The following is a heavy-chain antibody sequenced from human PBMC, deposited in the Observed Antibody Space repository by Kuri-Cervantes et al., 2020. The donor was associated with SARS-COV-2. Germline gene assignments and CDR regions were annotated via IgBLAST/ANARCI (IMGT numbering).Heavy chain of an antibody. CDR2: IYSGGST. Sequence: GESLKISCAASGFTFSSYGMHWVRQAPGKGLEWVSVIYSGGSTYYADSVKGRFTISRDNSKNTLYLQMNSLRAEDTAVYYCAKDRESSSHWGQGTLVTVSS. D-gene: IGHD6-13*01. CDR3: AKDRESSSH. V-gene: IGHV3-NL1*01. J-gene: IGHJ4*02. CDR1: GFTFSSYG.